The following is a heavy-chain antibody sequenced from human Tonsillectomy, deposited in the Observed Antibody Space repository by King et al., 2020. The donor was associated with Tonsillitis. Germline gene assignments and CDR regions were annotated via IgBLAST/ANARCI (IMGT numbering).Heavy chain of an antibody. CDR1: GFTVSSNY. CDR2: IYSGGST. D-gene: IGHD4/OR15-4a*01. J-gene: IGHJ4*02. CDR3: AGVPPPHGAGFDY. Sequence: EVQLVESGGGLVQPGGSLRLSCAASGFTVSSNYMSWVRQAPGKGLEWVSVIYSGGSTYYADSVKGRFTISRDNSKTTLYLQRNSLGPEDTAVYYGAGVPPPHGAGFDYWGQGTLVTVSS. V-gene: IGHV3-66*01.